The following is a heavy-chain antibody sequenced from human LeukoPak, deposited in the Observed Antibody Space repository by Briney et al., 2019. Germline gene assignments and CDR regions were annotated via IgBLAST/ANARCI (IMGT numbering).Heavy chain of an antibody. D-gene: IGHD2-21*02. Sequence: GGSLRLSCAASGFTFRTYGSHWVRQAPGKGLEWVSAISGSGGSTYYAGSVKGRFTISRDNSKNTLYLQMNSLRADDTAVYYCAKSHHVTAIDYWGQGTLVTVSS. V-gene: IGHV3-23*01. CDR1: GFTFRTYG. CDR2: ISGSGGST. CDR3: AKSHHVTAIDY. J-gene: IGHJ4*02.